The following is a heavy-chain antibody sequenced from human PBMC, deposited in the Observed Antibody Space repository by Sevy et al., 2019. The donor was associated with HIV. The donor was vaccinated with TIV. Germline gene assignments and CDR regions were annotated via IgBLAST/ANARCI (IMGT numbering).Heavy chain of an antibody. V-gene: IGHV3-21*03. CDR1: TFTFSTYA. J-gene: IGHJ4*02. CDR3: ARDGGFIVRASSGY. Sequence: GGSLRLSCTASTFTFSTYAMNWVRQAPGKGLEWVSSMSSRITYRYYADSLKGRFTISRDNAKSSLYLQMNSLRAEDTGVYYCARDGGFIVRASSGYWGQGTLVAVSS. CDR2: MSSRITYR. D-gene: IGHD1-26*01.